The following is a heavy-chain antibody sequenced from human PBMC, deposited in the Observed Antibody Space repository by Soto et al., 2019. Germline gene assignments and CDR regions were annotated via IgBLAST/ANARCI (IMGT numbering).Heavy chain of an antibody. J-gene: IGHJ5*02. D-gene: IGHD2-15*01. Sequence: QVQLVQSGAEVKKPGASVKVSCKASGYSFTYYPIHWVRQAPGQGLEWMGWINIGNGNTQYSQNFQGRVTITTDTSATTAYMELSSLRSEDTAVYYCAREPLCGGKCYLNYFDPWGQGTLVTVSS. V-gene: IGHV1-3*04. CDR2: INIGNGNT. CDR1: GYSFTYYP. CDR3: AREPLCGGKCYLNYFDP.